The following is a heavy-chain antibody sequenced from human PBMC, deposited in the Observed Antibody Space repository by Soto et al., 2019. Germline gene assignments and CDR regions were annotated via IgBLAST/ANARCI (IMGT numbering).Heavy chain of an antibody. V-gene: IGHV1-18*01. J-gene: IGHJ6*02. Sequence: QVPLVQSGGEMKKPGASVKVSCKASGYTFTSYGISWVRQAPGQGLQWMGWISGNNGDTKYAQKFQGRVSMTTDTSTSTADMELRSLRSDDAAVYSCASQSVGGVQAHYSMDVWGQGTTVTVAS. CDR3: ASQSVGGVQAHYSMDV. CDR2: ISGNNGDT. CDR1: GYTFTSYG. D-gene: IGHD2-8*02.